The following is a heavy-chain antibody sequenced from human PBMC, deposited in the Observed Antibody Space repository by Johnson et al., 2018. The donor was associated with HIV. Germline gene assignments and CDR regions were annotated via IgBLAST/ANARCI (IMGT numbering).Heavy chain of an antibody. D-gene: IGHD2-15*01. Sequence: QVQLVESGGGVVQPGRSLRLSCAASGFTFSNYGMHWVRQAPGKGLEWVAIIWFDGNTEYYADSVKGRFTISRDNSKNTLYLQMNSLRVEDTAVYYCAKGQVARGASDSWVQGTMVTVSS. J-gene: IGHJ3*02. CDR1: GFTFSNYG. CDR3: AKGQVARGASDS. CDR2: IWFDGNTE. V-gene: IGHV3-33*06.